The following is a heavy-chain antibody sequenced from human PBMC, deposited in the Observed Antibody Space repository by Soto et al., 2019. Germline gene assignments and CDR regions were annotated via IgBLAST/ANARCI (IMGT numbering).Heavy chain of an antibody. V-gene: IGHV4-4*02. CDR2: IYRTGST. D-gene: IGHD1-1*01. J-gene: IGHJ4*02. CDR1: GSSFTSNNW. CDR3: GSRDLATSVHY. Sequence: WETLSLTCAVSGSSFTSNNWWTWVRQPPGQGLEWIGEIYRTGSTNYNPSLKSRVTISLDKSENQFSLKVTSLTAADTAVYYCGSRDLATSVHYSGPGTLVTVSS.